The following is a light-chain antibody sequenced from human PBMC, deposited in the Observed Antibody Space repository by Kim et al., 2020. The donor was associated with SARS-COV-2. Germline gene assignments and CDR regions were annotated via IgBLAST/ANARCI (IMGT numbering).Light chain of an antibody. Sequence: QSVLTQPPSASVTPGQRVYISCSGSSSNIGSNAIHWYQLFPGTAPKLLIYNDDRRPSGVPDRFSGSKSGTSASLALSGLLSDDEADYHCATWDDSLEAWVFGGGTQLTVL. CDR3: ATWDDSLEAWV. CDR1: SSNIGSNA. CDR2: NDD. J-gene: IGLJ3*02. V-gene: IGLV1-44*01.